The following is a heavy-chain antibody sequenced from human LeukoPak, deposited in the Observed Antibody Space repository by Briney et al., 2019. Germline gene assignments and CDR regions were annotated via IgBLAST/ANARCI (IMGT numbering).Heavy chain of an antibody. CDR2: IYYTGST. J-gene: IGHJ5*02. D-gene: IGHD2-2*01. Sequence: SETLSLTCTVSGGSLSSVGYYRSWIRRNPGKCLEWFGYIYYTGSTYYNPSLKSRVTISVDTSKNQFSLKLKSVTATDTAVYYCARGYAPFDPWGQGTLVTVSS. CDR1: GGSLSSVGYY. CDR3: ARGYAPFDP. V-gene: IGHV4-31*03.